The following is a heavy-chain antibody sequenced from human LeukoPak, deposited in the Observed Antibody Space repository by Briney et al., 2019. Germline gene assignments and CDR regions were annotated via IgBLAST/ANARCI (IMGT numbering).Heavy chain of an antibody. CDR1: GYSISSGYY. Sequence: SETLSLTCTVSGYSISSGYYWGWIRQPPGKGLEWIGSIYHSGSTYYNPSLKSRVTISVDTSKNQFSLKLSSVTAADTAVYYCATLRRGYSSSWYYYYYYMDVWGKGTTVTVSS. J-gene: IGHJ6*03. V-gene: IGHV4-38-2*02. CDR2: IYHSGST. D-gene: IGHD6-13*01. CDR3: ATLRRGYSSSWYYYYYYMDV.